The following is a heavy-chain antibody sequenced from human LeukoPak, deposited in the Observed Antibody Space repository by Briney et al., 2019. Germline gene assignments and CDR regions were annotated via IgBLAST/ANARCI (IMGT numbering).Heavy chain of an antibody. CDR3: ARDLMSYYDSSGNGY. Sequence: SGGSLRLSCAASGFTFSSYSMNWVRQAPGKGLEWVSSISSSSSYIYYADSVKGRFTISRDNAKNSLYLQMNSLRAEDTAVYYCARDLMSYYDSSGNGYWGQGTLVTVS. J-gene: IGHJ4*02. CDR2: ISSSSSYI. D-gene: IGHD3-22*01. CDR1: GFTFSSYS. V-gene: IGHV3-21*01.